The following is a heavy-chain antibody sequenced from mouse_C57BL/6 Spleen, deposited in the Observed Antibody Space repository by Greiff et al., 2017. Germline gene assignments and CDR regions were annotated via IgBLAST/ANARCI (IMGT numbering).Heavy chain of an antibody. J-gene: IGHJ2*01. Sequence: VQLQQPGAELVKPGASVKLSCKASGYTFTSYWMHWVKQRPGQGLEWIGMIHPNSGSTNYNEKFKSKATLTVDKSSSTAYMQLSSLTSEDSAVYYCARGGIYYGSRGLYYFDYWGQGTTLTVSS. D-gene: IGHD1-1*01. CDR3: ARGGIYYGSRGLYYFDY. CDR1: GYTFTSYW. V-gene: IGHV1-64*01. CDR2: IHPNSGST.